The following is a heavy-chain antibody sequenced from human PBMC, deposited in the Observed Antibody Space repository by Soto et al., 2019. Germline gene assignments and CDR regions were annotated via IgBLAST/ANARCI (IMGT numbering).Heavy chain of an antibody. J-gene: IGHJ6*04. CDR1: GGSISSYY. CDR2: IYYSGST. V-gene: IGHV4-59*01. CDR3: ARFPQFGIDYYYYGMDV. D-gene: IGHD3-16*01. Sequence: PSETLSLTCTVSGGSISSYYLSWIRQPPGKGLEWIGYIYYSGSTNYNPSLKSRVTISVDTSKNQFSLKLSSVTAADTAVYYCARFPQFGIDYYYYGMDVWGKGTTVTVSS.